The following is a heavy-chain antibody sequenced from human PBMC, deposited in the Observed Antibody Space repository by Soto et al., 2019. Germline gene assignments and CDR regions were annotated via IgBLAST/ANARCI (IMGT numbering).Heavy chain of an antibody. CDR2: IKSKTDGGTT. CDR1: GFTFSNAW. V-gene: IGHV3-15*01. CDR3: AIDFGSMIMVRGVTPYFDY. Sequence: PGGSLRLSCAASGFTFSNAWMSWVRQAPGKGQEWVGRIKSKTDGGTTDYAAPVKGRFTISRDDSNNTLYLQMMRLTPEGIAVYFCAIDFGSMIMVRGVTPYFDYWGKGTLFTVS. D-gene: IGHD3-10*01. J-gene: IGHJ4*02.